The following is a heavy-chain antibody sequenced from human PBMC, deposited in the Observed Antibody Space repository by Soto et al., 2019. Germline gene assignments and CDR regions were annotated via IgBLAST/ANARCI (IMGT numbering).Heavy chain of an antibody. J-gene: IGHJ5*02. CDR1: GYTFTSYG. V-gene: IGHV1-18*01. CDR2: ISAYNGNT. CDR3: ARRARCGLGYCSGGRWFDP. D-gene: IGHD2-15*01. Sequence: GASVQVSCKASGYTFTSYGISWVRQAPGQGLEWMGWISAYNGNTNYAQKLQGRVTMTTDTSTSTAYMELRSLRSDDTAVYYCARRARCGLGYCSGGRWFDPWGQGTLVTVSS.